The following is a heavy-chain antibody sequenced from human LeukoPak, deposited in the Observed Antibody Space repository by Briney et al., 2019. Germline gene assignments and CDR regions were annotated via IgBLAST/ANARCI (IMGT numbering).Heavy chain of an antibody. CDR1: GFTFSSYA. V-gene: IGHV3-23*01. J-gene: IGHJ4*02. CDR2: ISGSGGRT. CDR3: ANLGDFWSGYSGY. D-gene: IGHD3-3*01. Sequence: PGGSLRLSCAASGFTFSSYAMSWVRQAPGKGLEWVSDISGSGGRTHYAESVKGRFTISRDNSKNTLYLQMSSLRAEDTALYYCANLGDFWSGYSGYWGQGTLVTVSS.